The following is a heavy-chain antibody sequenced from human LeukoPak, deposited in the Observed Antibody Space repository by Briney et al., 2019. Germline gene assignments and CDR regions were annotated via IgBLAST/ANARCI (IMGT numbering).Heavy chain of an antibody. D-gene: IGHD6-19*01. CDR1: GGSISSSNW. CDR2: IYHSGST. V-gene: IGHV4-4*02. J-gene: IGHJ3*02. CDR3: ARSSSAWYNAFDI. Sequence: SGTLSLTCAVSGGSISSSNWWSWVRQPPGKGLEWIGEIYHSGSTNYNPSLRSRVTISVDTSKNQFSLKLSSVTAADTAVYYCARSSSAWYNAFDIWGQGTMVTVSS.